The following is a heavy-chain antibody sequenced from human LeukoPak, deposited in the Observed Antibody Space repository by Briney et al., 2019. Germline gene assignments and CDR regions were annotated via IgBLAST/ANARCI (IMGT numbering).Heavy chain of an antibody. J-gene: IGHJ6*04. V-gene: IGHV1-69*06. CDR3: ARALYNWNHAPYYYYGMDV. D-gene: IGHD1-14*01. CDR1: GGTFSSYA. CDR2: IIPIFGTA. Sequence: ASVKVSCKASGGTFSSYAISWVRQAPGQGLEWMGGIIPIFGTANYAQKFQGRVTITADKYTSTAYMELSSLRSEDTAVYYCARALYNWNHAPYYYYGMDVWGKGTTVTVSS.